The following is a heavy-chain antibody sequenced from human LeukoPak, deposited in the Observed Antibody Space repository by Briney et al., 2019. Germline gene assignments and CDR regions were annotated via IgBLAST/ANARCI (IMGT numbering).Heavy chain of an antibody. CDR1: EFTFFTYW. V-gene: IGHV3-23*01. D-gene: IGHD3-22*01. CDR2: ITASGGT. Sequence: GGSLRLSCAASEFTFFTYWMTWVRQAPGKGLEWVSAITASGGTYYADSVKGRFTISRDNSKNTLYLQMNSLRAEDSAVYYCANHCYDNSGYYFDYWGQGTLVTVSS. J-gene: IGHJ4*02. CDR3: ANHCYDNSGYYFDY.